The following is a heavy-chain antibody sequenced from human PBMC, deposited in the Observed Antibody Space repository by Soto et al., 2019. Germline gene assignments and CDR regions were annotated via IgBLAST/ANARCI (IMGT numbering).Heavy chain of an antibody. CDR1: GFTFSRYG. D-gene: IGHD6-13*01. Sequence: QVQLVESGGGVVQPGRSLRLSCAASGFTFSRYGMHWVRQAPGKGLEWVAVIWYDGSNKYYADSVKGRFTISRDNSKNTLYLQMNSLRAEDTAVYYCARDRNREAAAVDYWGQGTLVTVSS. CDR2: IWYDGSNK. J-gene: IGHJ4*02. CDR3: ARDRNREAAAVDY. V-gene: IGHV3-33*01.